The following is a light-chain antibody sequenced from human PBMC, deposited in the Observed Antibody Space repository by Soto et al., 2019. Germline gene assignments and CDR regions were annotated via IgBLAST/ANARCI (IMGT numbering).Light chain of an antibody. J-gene: IGKJ1*01. CDR1: QGIRND. CDR3: LQDYDYPLT. Sequence: AIQMTQSPSSLSASVGDRVTITCRASQGIRNDLGWYQQKPGKAPKLLIYAASNLQDGVPSRFSGSGSGTDFPLTIRSLQAEDFATYYCLQDYDYPLTFGQGTKVEI. V-gene: IGKV1-6*01. CDR2: AAS.